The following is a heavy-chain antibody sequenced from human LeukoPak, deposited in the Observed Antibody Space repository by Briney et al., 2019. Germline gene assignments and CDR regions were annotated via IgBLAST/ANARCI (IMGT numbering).Heavy chain of an antibody. V-gene: IGHV3-7*01. J-gene: IGHJ3*02. Sequence: GVSVGLSCAASGFTFSDHFMDGVRQAPGKAREGVANIKQDGSQKDYVEAVKGRVTISRDNAKNSLYVQMDSVRAEYRAVYCRSTPLHRTGDFDIWGQGTLVTVSS. CDR3: STPLHRTGDFDI. D-gene: IGHD1-1*01. CDR2: IKQDGSQK. CDR1: GFTFSDHF.